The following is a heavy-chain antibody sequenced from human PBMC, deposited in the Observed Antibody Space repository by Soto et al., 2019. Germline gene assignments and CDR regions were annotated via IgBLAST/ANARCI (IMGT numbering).Heavy chain of an antibody. CDR1: GFTFSTYG. CDR3: AKTITTYSGDSRGRGALVDY. Sequence: QVQLVESGGGVVQPGRSLRLSCAASGFTFSTYGMHWVRQPPGKGLEWVAVISSDGKSEHYADPVKGRFSISRDNSKNTLSLPMNSVRVEDTAVYYCAKTITTYSGDSRGRGALVDYWGQGTLVTVSS. D-gene: IGHD3-22*01. V-gene: IGHV3-30*18. J-gene: IGHJ4*02. CDR2: ISSDGKSE.